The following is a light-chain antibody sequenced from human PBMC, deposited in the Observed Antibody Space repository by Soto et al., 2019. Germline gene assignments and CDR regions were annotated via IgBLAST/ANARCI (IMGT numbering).Light chain of an antibody. CDR1: SSDVGGYDY. Sequence: QSALTQPPSASGSPGQSVTISCTGTSSDVGGYDYVSWYQQQSGKAPKLIIYEVTNRPSGVPDRFSGSKSGNTASLTVSGRQAEDEADYYCSSYAGISKVIFGAGTKLTVL. J-gene: IGLJ2*01. CDR2: EVT. V-gene: IGLV2-8*01. CDR3: SSYAGISKVI.